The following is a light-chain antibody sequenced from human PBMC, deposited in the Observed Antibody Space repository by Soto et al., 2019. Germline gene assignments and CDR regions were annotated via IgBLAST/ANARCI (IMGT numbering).Light chain of an antibody. CDR1: QSVSSSY. V-gene: IGKV3-20*01. CDR2: GAS. CDR3: QQYGSSTWT. Sequence: IVLTQSPGTLSLSPGERATLSCRASQSVSSSYLAWYQQKPGQAPRLLIYGASSRATGIPDRFSGSGSGTDFTLTISRLETEDFAVYYCQQYGSSTWTFGKGTKVDI. J-gene: IGKJ1*01.